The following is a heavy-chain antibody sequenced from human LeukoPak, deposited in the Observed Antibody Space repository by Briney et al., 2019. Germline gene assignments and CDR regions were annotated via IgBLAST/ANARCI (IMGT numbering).Heavy chain of an antibody. J-gene: IGHJ4*02. CDR2: IYYSGST. CDR3: ARGRPIPAARFDY. D-gene: IGHD2-2*01. V-gene: IGHV4-59*12. Sequence: PSETLSLTCTVSGGSISSYYWSWIRQPPGKGLEWIGYIYYSGSTNYNPSLKSRVTISVDTSKNQFSLKLSSVTAADTAVYYCARGRPIPAARFDYWGQGTLVTVSS. CDR1: GGSISSYY.